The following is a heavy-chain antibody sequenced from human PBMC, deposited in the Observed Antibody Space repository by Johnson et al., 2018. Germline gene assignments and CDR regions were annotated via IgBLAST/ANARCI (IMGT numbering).Heavy chain of an antibody. Sequence: VQLVQSGAEVKKPGESLKISCKGSGYSFTSYWIGWVRQMPGKGLEWMGIIYPGDSDTRYSPSFQGQVTISADKSIRTAYLQWSSLKASDTAMYYCARPHVGRGYRIEYFQHWGQGTLVTVSS. V-gene: IGHV5-51*03. J-gene: IGHJ1*01. CDR1: GYSFTSYW. CDR3: ARPHVGRGYRIEYFQH. CDR2: IYPGDSDT. D-gene: IGHD3-22*01.